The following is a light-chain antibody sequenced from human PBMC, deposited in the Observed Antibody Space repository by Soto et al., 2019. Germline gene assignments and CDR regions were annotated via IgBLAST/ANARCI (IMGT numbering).Light chain of an antibody. Sequence: DIHMTQSPSSLYASVGDTVTITCRASQNIDMYVNWYQQKPGKAPRVLISGASNLQSGVPSRFRGSGSGTDFTLTISSLQSEDFASYFCQHTFNSPPWTFGQGTKVEVK. V-gene: IGKV1-39*01. CDR3: QHTFNSPPWT. J-gene: IGKJ1*01. CDR2: GAS. CDR1: QNIDMY.